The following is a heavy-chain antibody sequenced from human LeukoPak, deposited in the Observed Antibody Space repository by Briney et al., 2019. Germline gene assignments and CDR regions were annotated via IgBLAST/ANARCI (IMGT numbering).Heavy chain of an antibody. CDR3: ARNPTVTTRRPRTSWFDP. Sequence: ASVKVSCEASGYTFTSYDINWVRQATGQGLEWMGWMNPNSGNTGYAQKFQGRVTMTRNTSISTAYMELSSLRSEDTAVYYCARNPTVTTRRPRTSWFDPWGQGTLVTVSS. V-gene: IGHV1-8*01. CDR2: MNPNSGNT. CDR1: GYTFTSYD. J-gene: IGHJ5*02. D-gene: IGHD4-17*01.